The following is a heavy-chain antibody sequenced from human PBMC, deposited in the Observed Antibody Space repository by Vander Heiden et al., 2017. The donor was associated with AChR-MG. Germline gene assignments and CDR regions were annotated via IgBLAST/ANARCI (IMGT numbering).Heavy chain of an antibody. D-gene: IGHD1-26*01. CDR3: TQGRRVIYYYYYMDV. CDR1: GGSISSSSYY. V-gene: IGHV4-39*01. Sequence: GGSISSSSYYWGWIRQPPGKGLEWIGSIYYSGSTYYNPSLKSRVTISVDTSKNQFSLKLSSVTAADTAVYYCTQGRRVIYYYYYMDVWGKGTTVTVSS. J-gene: IGHJ6*03. CDR2: IYYSGST.